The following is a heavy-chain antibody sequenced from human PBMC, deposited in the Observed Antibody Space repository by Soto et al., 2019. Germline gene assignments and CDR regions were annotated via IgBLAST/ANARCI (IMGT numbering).Heavy chain of an antibody. V-gene: IGHV4-59*01. J-gene: IGHJ4*02. Sequence: SETLSLTYAVYGGSISSYYWSWIRQPPGKGLEWIGYIYYSGSTNYNPSLKSRVTISVDTSKNQFSLKLSSVTAADTAVYYCARVGDHVLRYFDWGPGYYFDYWGQGTLVTVSS. CDR1: GGSISSYY. CDR2: IYYSGST. CDR3: ARVGDHVLRYFDWGPGYYFDY. D-gene: IGHD3-9*01.